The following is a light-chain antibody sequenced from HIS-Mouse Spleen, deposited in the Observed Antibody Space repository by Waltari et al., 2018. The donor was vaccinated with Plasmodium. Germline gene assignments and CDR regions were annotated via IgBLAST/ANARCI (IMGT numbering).Light chain of an antibody. V-gene: IGKV4-1*01. CDR3: QQYYSTPPYT. CDR1: QSVLSSPNNKNY. CDR2: WAS. Sequence: DIVMTQSPDSLAVSLGARPTLNCKSIQSVLSSPNNKNYLAWYQQKPGQPPKLIIYWASTRESGVPDRFSGSGSGTDFTLTISSLQAEDVAVYYCQQYYSTPPYTFGQGTKLEIK. J-gene: IGKJ2*01.